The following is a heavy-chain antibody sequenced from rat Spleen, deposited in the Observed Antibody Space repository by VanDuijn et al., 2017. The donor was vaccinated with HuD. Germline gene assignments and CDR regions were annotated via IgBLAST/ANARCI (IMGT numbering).Heavy chain of an antibody. Sequence: EVQLVESGGGLVQPGRSLKLSCAASGFTFSNYYMAWVRQAPTKGLEWVAYISTGGDSTYYRDSVKGRFTISRDNAKSALYLQMDSLRSEDTATYYCTTGGGAGFDYWGQGTMVTVSS. V-gene: IGHV5-27*01. CDR2: ISTGGDST. CDR3: TTGGGAGFDY. CDR1: GFTFSNYY. J-gene: IGHJ1*01. D-gene: IGHD1-2*01.